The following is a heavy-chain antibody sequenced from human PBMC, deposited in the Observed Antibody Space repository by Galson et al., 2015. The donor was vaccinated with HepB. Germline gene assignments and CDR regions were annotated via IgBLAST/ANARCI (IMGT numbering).Heavy chain of an antibody. V-gene: IGHV2-70*11. CDR3: ARTVYDTTIPTNYYYGMDV. CDR2: IDWDDDK. Sequence: PALVKPTQTLTLTCTFSGFSLSTSGMCVSWIRQPPGKALEWLARIDWDDDKYYSTSLKTRLTISKDTSKNQVVLTMTNMDPVDTATYYCARTVYDTTIPTNYYYGMDVWGQGTTVTVSS. J-gene: IGHJ6*02. D-gene: IGHD3-22*01. CDR1: GFSLSTSGMC.